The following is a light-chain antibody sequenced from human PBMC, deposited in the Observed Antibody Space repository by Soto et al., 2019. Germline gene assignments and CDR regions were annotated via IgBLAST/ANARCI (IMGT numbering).Light chain of an antibody. J-gene: IGKJ4*01. Sequence: EIVMTQSPATLSVYPGERATLSCRASQSVSSNLAWYQQKPGQAPRLLIYGASTRATGFAARFSGSGYETEFTLTISSLQSEDFAVYYCQQYNNWPPLSFGGGTKVEIK. V-gene: IGKV3-15*01. CDR2: GAS. CDR3: QQYNNWPPLS. CDR1: QSVSSN.